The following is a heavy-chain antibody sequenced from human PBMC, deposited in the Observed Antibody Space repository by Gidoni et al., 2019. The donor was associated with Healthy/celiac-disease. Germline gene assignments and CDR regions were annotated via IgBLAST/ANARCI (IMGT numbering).Heavy chain of an antibody. CDR2: IYYSGST. J-gene: IGHJ4*02. CDR1: GGSISSSSYY. CDR3: AAYSSSFEYYFDY. V-gene: IGHV4-39*01. Sequence: QLQLQESGPGLVKPSETLSLTCTVSGGSISSSSYYWGWIRQPPGKGLEWIGSIYYSGSTYYNPSLKSRVTISVDTSKNQFSLKLSSVTAADTAVYYCAAYSSSFEYYFDYWGQGTLVTVSS. D-gene: IGHD6-6*01.